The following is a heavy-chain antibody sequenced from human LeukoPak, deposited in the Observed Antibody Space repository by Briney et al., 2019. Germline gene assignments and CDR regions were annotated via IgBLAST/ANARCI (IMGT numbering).Heavy chain of an antibody. J-gene: IGHJ4*02. CDR1: GGSISSGGYY. CDR3: ARDSRRAVAGTSVDY. CDR2: IYYSGST. D-gene: IGHD6-19*01. Sequence: SQTLSLTCTVSGGSISSGGYYWSRIRQHPGKGLEWIGYIYYSGSTYYNPSLKSRVTISVDTSKNQFSLKLSSVTAADTAVYYCARDSRRAVAGTSVDYWGQGTLVTVSS. V-gene: IGHV4-31*03.